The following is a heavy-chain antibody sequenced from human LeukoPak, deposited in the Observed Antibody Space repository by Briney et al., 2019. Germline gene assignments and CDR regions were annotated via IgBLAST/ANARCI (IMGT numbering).Heavy chain of an antibody. J-gene: IGHJ5*02. V-gene: IGHV4-61*02. CDR2: IYTSGST. D-gene: IGHD2-2*01. Sequence: PSETLSLTCTVSGGSISSGSYYWNWIRQPAGRGLEWIGRIYTSGSTNYNPSLKSRITISVDTSKNQFSLKLSSVTAADTAVYYCARGLYCGSTTYYGGWFDPWGQGTLVTVSS. CDR3: ARGLYCGSTTYYGGWFDP. CDR1: GGSISSGSYY.